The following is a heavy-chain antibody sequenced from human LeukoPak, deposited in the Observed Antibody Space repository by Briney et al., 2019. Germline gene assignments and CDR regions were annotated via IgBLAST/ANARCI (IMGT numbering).Heavy chain of an antibody. Sequence: GGSLRLSCAASGFSFSDYHMIWIRQPPGKGLEWVSYITFSGRTIHYADSVKGRFTISRDNARSSRYLQMNSLRAEDTAVYYCARLGSSWPNWFDPWGQGTLVTVSS. J-gene: IGHJ5*02. D-gene: IGHD6-13*01. CDR2: ITFSGRTI. CDR3: ARLGSSWPNWFDP. V-gene: IGHV3-11*01. CDR1: GFSFSDYH.